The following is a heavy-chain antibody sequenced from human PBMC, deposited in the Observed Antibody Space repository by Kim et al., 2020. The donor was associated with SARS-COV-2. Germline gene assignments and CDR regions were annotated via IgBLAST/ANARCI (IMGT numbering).Heavy chain of an antibody. V-gene: IGHV4-61*01. Sequence: SETLSLTCTVSGGSVSSGSYYWSWIRQPPGKGLEWIGYIYYSGSTNYNPSLKSRVTISVDTSKNQFSLKLSSVTAADTAVYYCARGDYYFWSGYYDSAAFDIWGQGTMVTVSS. CDR3: ARGDYYFWSGYYDSAAFDI. CDR2: IYYSGST. D-gene: IGHD3-3*01. CDR1: GGSVSSGSYY. J-gene: IGHJ3*02.